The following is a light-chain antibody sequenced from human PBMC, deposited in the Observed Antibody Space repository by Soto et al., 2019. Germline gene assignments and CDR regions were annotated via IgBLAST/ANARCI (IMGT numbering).Light chain of an antibody. CDR2: DVS. V-gene: IGKV1-5*01. J-gene: IGKJ1*01. CDR1: QNISTS. CDR3: QQYYYSRT. Sequence: DIQLTQSPSTLSASVGDSVTMTCRASQNISTSLAWYQHKPGKAPTLLMFDVSNLESGVPSRFSGSGSGTEFTLTIRSLHSDDFATYYFQQYYYSRTFGQGTKVDIK.